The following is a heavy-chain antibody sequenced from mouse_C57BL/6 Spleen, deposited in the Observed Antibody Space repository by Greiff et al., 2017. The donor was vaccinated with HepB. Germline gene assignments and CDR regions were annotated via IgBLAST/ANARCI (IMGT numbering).Heavy chain of an antibody. V-gene: IGHV1-9*01. CDR2: ILPGSGNT. J-gene: IGHJ4*01. CDR1: GYTFTGYW. CDR3: ARYGSSHYYAMDY. Sequence: VQLQQSGAELMKPGASVKLSCKATGYTFTGYWIEWVKQRPGHGLEWIGEILPGSGNTNYNEKFKGKATFTADTSSNTAYMQLSSLTTEDSAIYYCARYGSSHYYAMDYWGQGTSVTVSS. D-gene: IGHD1-1*01.